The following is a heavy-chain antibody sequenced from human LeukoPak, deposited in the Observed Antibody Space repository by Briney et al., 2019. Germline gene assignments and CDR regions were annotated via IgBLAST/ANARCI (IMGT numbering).Heavy chain of an antibody. V-gene: IGHV4-59*01. J-gene: IGHJ4*02. CDR3: ARFGSSTSSAPC. CDR2: IYYSGST. D-gene: IGHD2-2*01. CDR1: GGSISSYY. Sequence: PSETLSLTCTVSGGSISSYYWSWIRQPPGKGLEWIGYIYYSGSTNYNPSLKSRVTISVDTSKNQFSLKLSSVTAADTAVYYCARFGSSTSSAPCWGQGTLVTVSS.